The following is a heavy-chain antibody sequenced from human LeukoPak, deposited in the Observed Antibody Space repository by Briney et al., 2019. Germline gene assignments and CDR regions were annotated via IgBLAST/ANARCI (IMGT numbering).Heavy chain of an antibody. V-gene: IGHV3-23*01. D-gene: IGHD2-15*01. CDR1: GFTFSSYA. J-gene: IGHJ6*03. CDR3: AKNGDRGAYCSGGSCYPYYYYYMDV. Sequence: GGSPRLSCAASGFTFSSYAMSWVRQAPGKGLEWVSAISGSGGSTYYADSVKGRFTISRDNSKNTLCLQMNSLRAEDTAVYYCAKNGDRGAYCSGGSCYPYYYYYMDVWGKGTTVTISS. CDR2: ISGSGGST.